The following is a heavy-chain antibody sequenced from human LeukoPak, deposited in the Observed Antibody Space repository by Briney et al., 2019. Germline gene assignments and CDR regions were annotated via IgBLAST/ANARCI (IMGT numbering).Heavy chain of an antibody. D-gene: IGHD3-3*01. CDR1: GGSISSYY. V-gene: IGHV4-59*01. J-gene: IGHJ3*02. CDR2: INYSETT. CDR3: ARGIFGMVINGFDI. Sequence: SETLSLTCTVSGGSISSYYWSWIRQPPGKGLEWIGYINYSETTNYNPSLKRRVTISVDTSRNQFSLRLSSETAADTAVYYCARGIFGMVINGFDIWGQGTMVTVSS.